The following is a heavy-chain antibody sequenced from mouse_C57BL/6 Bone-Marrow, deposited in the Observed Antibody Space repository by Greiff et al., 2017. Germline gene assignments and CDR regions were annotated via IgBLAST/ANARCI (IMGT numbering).Heavy chain of an antibody. D-gene: IGHD1-1*01. Sequence: VKLQESGAELVKPGASVKMSCKASGYTFTSYWITWVKQRPGQGLEWIGDIYPGSGSTNYNEKFKSKATLTVDTSSSTAYMQLSSLTSEDSAVYYCARVLRRYFDVWGTGTTVTVSS. J-gene: IGHJ1*03. CDR1: GYTFTSYW. V-gene: IGHV1-55*01. CDR2: IYPGSGST. CDR3: ARVLRRYFDV.